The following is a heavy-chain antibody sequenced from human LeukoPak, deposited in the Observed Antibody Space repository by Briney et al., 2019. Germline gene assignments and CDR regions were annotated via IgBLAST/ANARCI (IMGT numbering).Heavy chain of an antibody. CDR2: SSAYNGNT. V-gene: IGHV1-18*01. Sequence: GASGKVSCKASGYSFTNHGISWVRQAPGQGLEWMGWSSAYNGNTNYAQKLQGRVTMTTDTSTSTAYMELRSLRSDDTAVYYCARGSYFDYWGQGTLVTVSS. J-gene: IGHJ4*02. CDR3: ARGSYFDY. CDR1: GYSFTNHG.